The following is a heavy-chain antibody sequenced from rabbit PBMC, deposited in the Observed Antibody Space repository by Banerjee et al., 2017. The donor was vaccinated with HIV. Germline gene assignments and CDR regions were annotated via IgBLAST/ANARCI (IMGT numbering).Heavy chain of an antibody. CDR3: ARDVGGWPYYFNL. CDR1: GFDFSRYG. CDR2: INTGGSI. D-gene: IGHD4-1*01. V-gene: IGHV1S21*01. J-gene: IGHJ4*01. Sequence: EQLKETGGGLVQPGGSLTLTCTASGFDFSRYGVTWVRQAPGKGLEWIGYINTGGSIHYASWAKGRFTISKTSTTVDLKMTSLTAADTATYFCARDVGGWPYYFNLWGPGTLVTDS.